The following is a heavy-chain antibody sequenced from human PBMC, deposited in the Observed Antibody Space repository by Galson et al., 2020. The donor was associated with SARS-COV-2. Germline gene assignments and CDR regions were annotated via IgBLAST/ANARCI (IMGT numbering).Heavy chain of an antibody. CDR1: GFTFRNSY. CDR2: IAIGSDFT. V-gene: IGHV3-23*01. J-gene: IGHJ4*02. CDR3: AKLRDHYVDY. D-gene: IGHD3-10*01. Sequence: GGSLRLSCAASGFTFRNSYMMWVRQAPEKGLEWVSTIAIGSDFTKYADTVRGRFTISRDDSKSTLSLQMNSLRADDTAMYYCAKLRDHYVDYWGQGTLVIVSS.